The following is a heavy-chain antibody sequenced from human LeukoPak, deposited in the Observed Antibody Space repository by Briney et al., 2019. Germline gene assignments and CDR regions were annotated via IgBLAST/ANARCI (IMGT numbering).Heavy chain of an antibody. J-gene: IGHJ3*02. CDR3: AREGPEDFGDAFDI. CDR2: ITVSGGST. CDR1: GFTFSSYS. Sequence: GGSLRLSCAASGFTFSSYSMNWVRQAPGKGLEWVSAITVSGGSTYYTDSVKGRFTISRDNSKNTLFLQMNSLRAEDTAVYYCAREGPEDFGDAFDIWGQGTMVTVSS. D-gene: IGHD1-26*01. V-gene: IGHV3-23*01.